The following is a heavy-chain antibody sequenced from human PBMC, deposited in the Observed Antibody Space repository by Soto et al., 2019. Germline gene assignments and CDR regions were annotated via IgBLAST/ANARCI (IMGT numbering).Heavy chain of an antibody. J-gene: IGHJ4*02. V-gene: IGHV3-73*01. CDR1: GFTFSGSA. CDR2: IRSKANSYAT. CDR3: TRGYQYNVVVPAAMFDY. Sequence: PGGSLRLSCAASGFTFSGSAMHWVRQASGKGLEWVGRIRSKANSYATAYAASVKGRFTISRDDSKNTAYLQMNSLKTEDTAVYYCTRGYQYNVVVPAAMFDYWGQGTLVTVSS. D-gene: IGHD2-2*01.